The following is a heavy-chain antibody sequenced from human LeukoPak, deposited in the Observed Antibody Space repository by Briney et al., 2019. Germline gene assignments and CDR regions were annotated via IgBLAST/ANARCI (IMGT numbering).Heavy chain of an antibody. Sequence: SETLSPTCTVSGGSISSSSYYWGWIRQPPGKGLEWIGSIYYSGSTYYNPSLKSRVTISVDTSKNQFSLKLSSVTAADTAVYYCARLPMVRGVIGWFDPWGQGTLVTVSS. CDR1: GGSISSSSYY. CDR3: ARLPMVRGVIGWFDP. CDR2: IYYSGST. V-gene: IGHV4-39*01. D-gene: IGHD3-10*01. J-gene: IGHJ5*02.